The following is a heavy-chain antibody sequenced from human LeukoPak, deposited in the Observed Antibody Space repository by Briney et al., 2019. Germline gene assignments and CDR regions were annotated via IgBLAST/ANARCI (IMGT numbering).Heavy chain of an antibody. V-gene: IGHV3-30*18. CDR3: AKGSIDWYYFDY. D-gene: IGHD3-9*01. Sequence: GGSLRLSCAASGFSSSTYDMHWVRQAPGKGLEWVAVIPSDGSHKYWADSVKGRFTISRDNSKNTVYLQMNSLRAEDTAVYYCAKGSIDWYYFDYWGQGTLVTVSS. J-gene: IGHJ4*02. CDR2: IPSDGSHK. CDR1: GFSSSTYD.